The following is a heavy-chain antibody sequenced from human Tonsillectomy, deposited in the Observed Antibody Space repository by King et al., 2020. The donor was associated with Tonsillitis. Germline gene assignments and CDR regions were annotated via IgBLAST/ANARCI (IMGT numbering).Heavy chain of an antibody. CDR2: ILYDGSNE. D-gene: IGHD6-6*01. CDR3: AKDSSSSQYYLDD. J-gene: IGHJ4*02. CDR1: GFTFSSYG. V-gene: IGHV3-30*18. Sequence: VQLVESGGGVVQPGRSLRLSCAASGFTFSSYGMHWVRQASGKGLEWVAGILYDGSNEYYAYSVKGRFTISRDNSNNTLYVQMNSLRAEDTAVYYCAKDSSSSQYYLDDWGQGTLVTVSA.